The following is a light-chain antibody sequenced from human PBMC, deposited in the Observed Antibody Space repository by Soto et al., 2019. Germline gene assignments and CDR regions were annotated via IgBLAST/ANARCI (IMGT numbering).Light chain of an antibody. J-gene: IGKJ2*01. CDR2: DAS. Sequence: DIQMTQSPSTLSASVGDRVTITCRASQSISSWLAWYQQKPGKAPKLLIYDASSLESGVPSRFSGSGSGTEFTRTISSLQPDDFATYYCQQYNSYSLFGQGTKLEIK. CDR3: QQYNSYSL. CDR1: QSISSW. V-gene: IGKV1-5*01.